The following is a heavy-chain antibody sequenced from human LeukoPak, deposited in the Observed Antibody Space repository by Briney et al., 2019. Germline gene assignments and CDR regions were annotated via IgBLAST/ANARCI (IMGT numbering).Heavy chain of an antibody. V-gene: IGHV1-69*05. CDR3: ARAHQKGYSYGPLLFDY. CDR1: GSTFSSYA. Sequence: LVNLSCNATGSTFSSYAISWGRQAPREGLEWIVGIIPILVITNYVHKIQGRVTMTTVESTSTAYMELSSLRTEYTAVYYCARAHQKGYSYGPLLFDYWGQGTLVTVSS. D-gene: IGHD5-18*01. J-gene: IGHJ4*02. CDR2: IIPILVIT.